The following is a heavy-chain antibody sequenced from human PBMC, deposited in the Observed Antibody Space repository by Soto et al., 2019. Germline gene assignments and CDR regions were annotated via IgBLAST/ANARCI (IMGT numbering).Heavy chain of an antibody. J-gene: IGHJ4*02. D-gene: IGHD3-16*01. V-gene: IGHV1-2*02. CDR3: ARDGDVNTGFGKDY. CDR1: GYSFNAYY. Sequence: ASVKVSCKAAGYSFNAYYLHWVRQAPGQGLEWMGWINPNTGDTNYAQKFQGRVTMTRDTSITTAYMELSRLRSDDAAMYYCARDGDVNTGFGKDYWGQGTLVTVSS. CDR2: INPNTGDT.